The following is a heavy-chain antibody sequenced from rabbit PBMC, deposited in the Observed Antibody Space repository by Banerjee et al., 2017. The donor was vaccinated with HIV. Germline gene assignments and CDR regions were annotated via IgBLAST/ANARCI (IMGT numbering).Heavy chain of an antibody. D-gene: IGHD1-1*01. CDR1: GIDFSSYG. CDR3: ARAYASSSGYFLYFNL. Sequence: QEQLVESGGGLVTLGGSLKLSCKASGIDFSSYGISWVRQAPGKGLEWIAYIYPDYGSTDYASWVNGRFTISLDNAQNTVFLQMTSLTAADTATYFCARAYASSSGYFLYFNLWGPGTLVTDS. CDR2: IYPDYGST. J-gene: IGHJ4*01. V-gene: IGHV1S47*01.